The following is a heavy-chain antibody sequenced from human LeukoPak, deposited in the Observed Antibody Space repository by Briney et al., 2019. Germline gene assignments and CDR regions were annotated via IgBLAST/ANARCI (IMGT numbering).Heavy chain of an antibody. Sequence: PSETLSLTCTVSGGSISSHYWSWIRQPPGKGLEWIGYIYYSGSTNYNPSLKSRVTISVDTSKNQFSLKLGSVTAADTAVYYCAGDYGGNSPYFDYWGQGTLVTVSS. CDR1: GGSISSHY. CDR2: IYYSGST. V-gene: IGHV4-59*11. D-gene: IGHD4-23*01. J-gene: IGHJ4*02. CDR3: AGDYGGNSPYFDY.